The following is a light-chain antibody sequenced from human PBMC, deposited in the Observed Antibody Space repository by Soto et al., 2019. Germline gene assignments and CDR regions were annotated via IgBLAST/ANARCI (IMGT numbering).Light chain of an antibody. CDR3: QQLNSYPHT. CDR2: AAS. CDR1: QGISSY. V-gene: IGKV1-9*01. J-gene: IGKJ3*01. Sequence: DIQLTQSPSFQSASVGDRVTITCRASQGISSYLAWYQQKAGKAPKLVIYAASTLQSGVPSRFSGSGSGTEFTLTISSLQPEHFATYYCQQLNSYPHTFGPGTKVDIK.